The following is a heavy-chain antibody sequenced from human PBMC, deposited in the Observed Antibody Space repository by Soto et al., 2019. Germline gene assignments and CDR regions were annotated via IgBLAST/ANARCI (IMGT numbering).Heavy chain of an antibody. J-gene: IGHJ4*02. CDR1: GFTFTNTW. V-gene: IGHV3-15*07. CDR2: IISKTDGGTT. CDR3: TTVRTY. Sequence: DVQLVESGGGLVKPGGSLRLSCAASGFTFTNTWMNWVRQAPGRGLEWVGRIISKTDGGTTDYAAPVKDRFTISRDDSKNTLYLYVDGLKAEDTAVYYCTTVRTYWGQGTLVTVSS.